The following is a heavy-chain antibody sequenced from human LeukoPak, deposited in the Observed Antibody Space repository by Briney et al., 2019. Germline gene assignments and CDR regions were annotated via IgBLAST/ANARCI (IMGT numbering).Heavy chain of an antibody. CDR2: IYYSGST. V-gene: IGHV4-59*01. CDR3: ARDSGFGDLFDY. CDR1: GGSISSYY. Sequence: TSETLSLTCTVSGGSISSYYWSWLRQPPGKGLEWIGYIYYSGSTNYNPSLKSRVTISVDTSKNQFSLKLSSVTAADTAVYYCARDSGFGDLFDYWGQGTLVTVSS. J-gene: IGHJ4*02. D-gene: IGHD3-16*01.